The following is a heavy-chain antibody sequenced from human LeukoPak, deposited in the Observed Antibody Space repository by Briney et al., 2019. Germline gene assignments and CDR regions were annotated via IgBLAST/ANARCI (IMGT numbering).Heavy chain of an antibody. CDR2: IYYSGST. Sequence: PSETLSLTCTLSGGSTSSYHRSWIRHPPVQGLERNGHIYYSGSTNYNPSLKSRVTISVDTSKNQFSLRLSSVTAADTAVYYCARCCSGGSCYVDAFDIWGQGTMVTVSS. D-gene: IGHD2-15*01. J-gene: IGHJ3*02. V-gene: IGHV4-59*01. CDR3: ARCCSGGSCYVDAFDI. CDR1: GGSTSSYH.